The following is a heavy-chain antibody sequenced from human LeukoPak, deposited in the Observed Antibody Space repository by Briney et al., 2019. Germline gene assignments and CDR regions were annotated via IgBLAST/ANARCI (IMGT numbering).Heavy chain of an antibody. J-gene: IGHJ4*02. CDR3: ARDPYNTILYRPAH. CDR2: ISADGQVT. D-gene: IGHD3-10*01. Sequence: GGSLRLSCAGSGVAFGIYAMNSVRQAPGMGLEWVSSISADGQVTYYADSVEGRFTVSRDNSKSTLYLQLNSLRAEDTATYYCARDPYNTILYRPAHCGQGTLVTVSS. V-gene: IGHV3-23*01. CDR1: GVAFGIYA.